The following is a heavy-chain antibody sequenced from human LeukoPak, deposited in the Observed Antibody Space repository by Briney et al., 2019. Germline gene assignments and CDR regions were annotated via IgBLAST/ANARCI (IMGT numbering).Heavy chain of an antibody. J-gene: IGHJ6*02. CDR3: ARGPKPTTAKRRPYYYCYGMDV. D-gene: IGHD4-17*01. Sequence: SETLSLTCAVYGGSFSGYYWSWIRQPPGKGLEWIGEINHSGSTNYNPSLKSRVTISVDTSKNQFSLKLSSVTAADTAVYYCARGPKPTTAKRRPYYYCYGMDVWGQGTTVTVSS. V-gene: IGHV4-34*01. CDR1: GGSFSGYY. CDR2: INHSGST.